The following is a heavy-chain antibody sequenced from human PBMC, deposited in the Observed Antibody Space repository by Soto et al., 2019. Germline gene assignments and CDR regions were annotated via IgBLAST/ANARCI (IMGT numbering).Heavy chain of an antibody. Sequence: SETLSLTCAVYGGSFSGYYWSWIRQPPGKGLEWIWEINHSGSTNYNPSLKSRVTISVDTSKNQFSLKLSSVTAADTAVYYCARKFLEWLWNYYYYYGMDVWGQGTTVTVSS. CDR2: INHSGST. V-gene: IGHV4-34*01. CDR3: ARKFLEWLWNYYYYYGMDV. D-gene: IGHD3-3*01. CDR1: GGSFSGYY. J-gene: IGHJ6*02.